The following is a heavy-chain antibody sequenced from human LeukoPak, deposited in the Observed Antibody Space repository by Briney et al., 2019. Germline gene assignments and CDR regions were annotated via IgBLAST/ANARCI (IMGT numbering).Heavy chain of an antibody. J-gene: IGHJ4*02. CDR1: GYSFTSYW. V-gene: IGHV5-51*01. CDR3: ARSPSYGDYLLH. D-gene: IGHD4-17*01. CDR2: IYPGDCDT. Sequence: GESLKIPCKGSGYSFTSYWIGWVRQMPRKGLEWRGIIYPGDCDTTYSPSFEGQVPFSGDKSISKACLRWSSLKASDTAMYYCARSPSYGDYLLHWGQGTLVTVSS.